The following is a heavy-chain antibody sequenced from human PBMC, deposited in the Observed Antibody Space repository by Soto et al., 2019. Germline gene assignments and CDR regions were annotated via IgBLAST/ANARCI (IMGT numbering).Heavy chain of an antibody. CDR2: IWYDGSNK. D-gene: IGHD3-10*01. Sequence: GGSLRLSCAASGFTFSSYGMHWVRQAPGKGLEWVAVIWYDGSNKYYADAVKGRFTISRDNSKNTLSLQMNSLRAEDTAVYYCARDGEGGDQVNYMDVWGKGTTVTVSS. CDR3: ARDGEGGDQVNYMDV. CDR1: GFTFSSYG. J-gene: IGHJ6*03. V-gene: IGHV3-33*01.